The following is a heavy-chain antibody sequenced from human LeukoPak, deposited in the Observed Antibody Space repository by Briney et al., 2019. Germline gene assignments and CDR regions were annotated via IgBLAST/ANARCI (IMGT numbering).Heavy chain of an antibody. V-gene: IGHV1-8*02. Sequence: GASVKVSCKASGYTFTTYGISWVRQATGQGLEWMGWMNPNSGNTGYAQKFQGRVTMTRNTSISTAYMELSSLRSEDTAVYYCARVGIAAAGESFDYWGQGTLVTVSS. J-gene: IGHJ4*02. D-gene: IGHD6-13*01. CDR1: GYTFTTYG. CDR3: ARVGIAAAGESFDY. CDR2: MNPNSGNT.